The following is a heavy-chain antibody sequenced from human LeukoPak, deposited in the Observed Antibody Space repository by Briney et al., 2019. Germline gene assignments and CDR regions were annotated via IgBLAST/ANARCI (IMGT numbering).Heavy chain of an antibody. Sequence: SETLSLTCTVSGGSISSYYWTWIRQPPGKGLEWIGEIHYSGSATYNPSLKSRVTISVDTSKNQFSLKMNSVTAADTAVYYCARKIVAAGTLDIWGQGTMVTVSS. D-gene: IGHD1-26*01. J-gene: IGHJ3*02. CDR1: GGSISSYY. CDR3: ARKIVAAGTLDI. V-gene: IGHV4-59*12. CDR2: IHYSGSA.